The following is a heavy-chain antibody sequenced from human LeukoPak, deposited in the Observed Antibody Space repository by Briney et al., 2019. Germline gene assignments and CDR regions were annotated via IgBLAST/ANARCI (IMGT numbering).Heavy chain of an antibody. V-gene: IGHV4-39*01. D-gene: IGHD1-1*01. CDR1: GGSINTSGYL. J-gene: IGHJ5*02. Sequence: SETLSLTCTVSGGSINTSGYLWGWIRQSPGKGLEWIGTIYYTGSTYYNPSIKSRVTISVDPSKNQFSLKLNSVTAADTAVYYCARRTARGRFDPWGQGTLVTVSS. CDR2: IYYTGST. CDR3: ARRTARGRFDP.